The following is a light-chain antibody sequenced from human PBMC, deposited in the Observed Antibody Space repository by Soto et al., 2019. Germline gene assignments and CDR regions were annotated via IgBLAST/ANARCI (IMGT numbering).Light chain of an antibody. V-gene: IGKV1-5*03. CDR1: QSISSW. CDR3: QQYNSYQWT. J-gene: IGKJ1*01. Sequence: DIQMTQSPSTLSSSVGERVTITCRASQSISSWLAWYQQKPGKAPKLLIYKASSLESGVPSRFSGSGSGTVFTLTISILQPDAVANYYCQQYNSYQWTFGQGTKVEIK. CDR2: KAS.